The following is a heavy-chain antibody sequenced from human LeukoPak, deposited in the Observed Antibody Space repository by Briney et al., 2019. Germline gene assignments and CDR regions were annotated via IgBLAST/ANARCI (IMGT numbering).Heavy chain of an antibody. D-gene: IGHD5-12*01. CDR1: GGSIRSSYYY. CDR3: AREKRGYSGYDYSFDY. Sequence: SETLSLTCTVSGGSIRSSYYYWGWIRQPPGKGLEWIGSIYDSGSTYYNPSLKSRVTISVDTSKNQFSLKLSSVTAADTAVYYCAREKRGYSGYDYSFDYWGQGTLVTVSS. V-gene: IGHV4-39*02. CDR2: IYDSGST. J-gene: IGHJ4*02.